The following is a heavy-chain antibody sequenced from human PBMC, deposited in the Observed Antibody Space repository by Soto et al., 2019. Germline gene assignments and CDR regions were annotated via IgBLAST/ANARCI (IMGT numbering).Heavy chain of an antibody. V-gene: IGHV5-51*01. D-gene: IGHD3-10*01. Sequence: GQSLKISCKASGHSFTSYRIDWVRQMLGKGLEWMGFIYPGDSDTTYSLSFQGQATISAAKSISTAYLQWSSLKASDTAMYYCARPQWFGGYYYYYYDMDVWG. CDR2: IYPGDSDT. CDR1: GHSFTSYR. CDR3: ARPQWFGGYYYYYYDMDV. J-gene: IGHJ6*01.